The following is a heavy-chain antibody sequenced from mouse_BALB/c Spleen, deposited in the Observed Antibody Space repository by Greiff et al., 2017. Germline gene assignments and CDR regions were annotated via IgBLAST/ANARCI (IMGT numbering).Heavy chain of an antibody. J-gene: IGHJ2*01. D-gene: IGHD2-3*01. CDR1: GYTFTSYY. Sequence: QVQLQQSGAELVKPGASVKLSCKASGYTFTSYYMYWVKQRPGQGLEWIGEINPSNGGTNFNEKFKSKATLTVDKSSSTAYMQLSSLTSEDSAVYYCTRSDDTSYFDYWGQGTTLTVSS. CDR2: INPSNGGT. V-gene: IGHV1S81*02. CDR3: TRSDDTSYFDY.